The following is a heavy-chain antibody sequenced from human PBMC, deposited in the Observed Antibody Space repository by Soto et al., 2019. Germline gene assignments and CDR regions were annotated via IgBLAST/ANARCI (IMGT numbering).Heavy chain of an antibody. D-gene: IGHD5-12*01. CDR1: GFTFRTYA. CDR2: IVGNGDE. V-gene: IGHV3-23*01. CDR3: ARMKRRSLRWIENSGYDSTGEFDS. J-gene: IGHJ4*02. Sequence: PGGSLRLSCAASGFTFRTYAMSWVRQAPGKGLEWVAGIVGNGDEYYADTVRGRFTISRDNSNNILYLQMYSLRAEDTAVYYCARMKRRSLRWIENSGYDSTGEFDSWGQGTLVTVSS.